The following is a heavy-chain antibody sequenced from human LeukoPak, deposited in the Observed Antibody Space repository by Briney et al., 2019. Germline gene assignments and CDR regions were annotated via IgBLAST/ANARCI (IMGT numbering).Heavy chain of an antibody. J-gene: IGHJ4*02. V-gene: IGHV3-74*03. CDR3: TGVDYY. Sequence: QTGGSLRLSCTGSAINFRNNWMHWVRQVPGKGLEWVSCINDFGNFITYADSVKGRFTISRDNAKSTLFLQMNSLRVEDTAIYYCTGVDYYWGQGIPVTVSS. CDR2: INDFGNFI. CDR1: AINFRNNW.